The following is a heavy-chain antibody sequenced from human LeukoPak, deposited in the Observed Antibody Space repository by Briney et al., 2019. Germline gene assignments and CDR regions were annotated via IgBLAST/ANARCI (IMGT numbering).Heavy chain of an antibody. CDR2: MNPNSGNT. CDR1: GYTFTSYD. D-gene: IGHD5-12*01. V-gene: IGHV1-8*03. Sequence: ASVKVSCKASGYTFTSYDINWVRQATGQGLEWMGWMNPNSGNTGYAQKFQGRVTITRNTSISTAYMELRSLRSDDTAVYYCARETHSGYLPNYYYYYYMDVWGKGTTVTVSS. CDR3: ARETHSGYLPNYYYYYYMDV. J-gene: IGHJ6*03.